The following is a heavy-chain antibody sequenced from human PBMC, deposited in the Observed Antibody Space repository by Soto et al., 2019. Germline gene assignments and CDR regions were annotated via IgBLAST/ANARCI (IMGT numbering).Heavy chain of an antibody. Sequence: SVKVSCKASGGTFSSYTISWVRQAPGQGLEWMGRIIPILGIANYAQKFQGRVTITADKSTSTAYMELSSLRSEDTDVYYYPIPGTGGNFRWGQGTLVTVSS. CDR3: PIPGTGGNFR. V-gene: IGHV1-69*02. J-gene: IGHJ4*02. CDR2: IIPILGIA. CDR1: GGTFSSYT. D-gene: IGHD3-16*02.